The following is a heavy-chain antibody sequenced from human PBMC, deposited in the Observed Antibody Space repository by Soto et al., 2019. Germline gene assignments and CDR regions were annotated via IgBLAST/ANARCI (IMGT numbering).Heavy chain of an antibody. D-gene: IGHD4-4*01. Sequence: QVQLQQWGAGLLKPSETLSLTCAVYGGSFSGYYWTWIRQPPGKGLEWIGDINHSGSTKYNPALKSRVTISVDTSKNQFSLKLRSVTAADTAVYYCARDPTDYSNADYFDFWGQGTLVTVSS. CDR2: INHSGST. V-gene: IGHV4-34*01. CDR3: ARDPTDYSNADYFDF. CDR1: GGSFSGYY. J-gene: IGHJ4*02.